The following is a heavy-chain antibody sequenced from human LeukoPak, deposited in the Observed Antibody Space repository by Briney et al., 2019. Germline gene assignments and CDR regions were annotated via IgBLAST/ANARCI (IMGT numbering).Heavy chain of an antibody. CDR3: ARLFLGYCSGGSCYEDY. CDR2: IYTSGST. V-gene: IGHV4-61*02. J-gene: IGHJ4*02. Sequence: KASETLSLTCTVSGGSISSGSYYWSWIRQPAGKGLEWIGRIYTSGSTNYNPSLKSRVTISVDTSKNQFSLKLSSVTAADTAVYYCARLFLGYCSGGSCYEDYWGQGTLVTVSS. D-gene: IGHD2-15*01. CDR1: GGSISSGSYY.